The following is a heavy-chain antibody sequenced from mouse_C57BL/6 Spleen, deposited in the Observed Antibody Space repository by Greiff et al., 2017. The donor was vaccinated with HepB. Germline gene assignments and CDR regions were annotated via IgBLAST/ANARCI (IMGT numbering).Heavy chain of an antibody. V-gene: IGHV1-82*01. J-gene: IGHJ4*01. Sequence: VQLQQSGPELVKPGASVKISCKASGYAFSSSWMNWVKQRPGKGLEWIGRLYPGDGDTNYNGKFKGKATLTADKSSSTAYMQLSSLTSEDSAVYFCAREATMVHYYAMDYWGQGTSVTVSS. CDR1: GYAFSSSW. CDR3: AREATMVHYYAMDY. CDR2: LYPGDGDT. D-gene: IGHD2-1*01.